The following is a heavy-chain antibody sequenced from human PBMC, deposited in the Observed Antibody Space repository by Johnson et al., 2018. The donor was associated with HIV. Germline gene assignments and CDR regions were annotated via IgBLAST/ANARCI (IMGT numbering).Heavy chain of an antibody. CDR1: GFTVSSNY. CDR2: IYSGGSK. Sequence: VQLVESGGGLVQPGGSLRLSCAASGFTVSSNYMSWVRQAPGKGLEWVAVIYSGGSKYYADSVKGRFTISRDDSKNTLYLQMNSLRAEDTAVYYCARGYSYGFILSWGQGTMVSVSS. CDR3: ARGYSYGFILS. D-gene: IGHD5-18*01. J-gene: IGHJ3*01. V-gene: IGHV3-66*01.